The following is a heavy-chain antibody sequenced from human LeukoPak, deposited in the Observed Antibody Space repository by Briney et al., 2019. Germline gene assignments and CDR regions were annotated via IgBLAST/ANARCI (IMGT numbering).Heavy chain of an antibody. J-gene: IGHJ4*02. CDR2: ISGSGGST. V-gene: IGHV3-23*01. D-gene: IGHD3-3*01. Sequence: GGSLRLSCAASGFTFSSYAMSWVRQAPGKGLEWVSAISGSGGSTYYADSVKGRFTISRDNSKNTLYLQMNSLRAEDTAVYYCAKDLDFWSGYSPIDYWGQGTLVTVSS. CDR1: GFTFSSYA. CDR3: AKDLDFWSGYSPIDY.